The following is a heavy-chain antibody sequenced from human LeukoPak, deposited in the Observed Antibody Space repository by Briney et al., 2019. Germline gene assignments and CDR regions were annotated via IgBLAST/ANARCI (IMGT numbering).Heavy chain of an antibody. CDR1: GNSFGDYY. CDR3: TRDTGTTGEVKFDP. J-gene: IGHJ5*02. CDR2: IYTSGST. Sequence: PSETLSLTCTVSGNSFGDYYWSWIRQPAGKGLEWIGRIYTSGSTTYNPSLKSRVTMSVDTSKSQFSLNLMSVTAADTAVYYCTRDTGTTGEVKFDPWGQGTLVTVSS. D-gene: IGHD4-17*01. V-gene: IGHV4-4*07.